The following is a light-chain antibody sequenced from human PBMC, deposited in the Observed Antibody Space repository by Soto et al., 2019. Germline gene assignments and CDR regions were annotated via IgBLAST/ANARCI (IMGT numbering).Light chain of an antibody. CDR2: DVT. J-gene: IGLJ1*01. V-gene: IGLV2-14*01. CDR3: SSYTSSSTYV. CDR1: SRDVAGYNY. Sequence: QSALTQPASVSGSPGQSITISCTGTSRDVAGYNYVSWYQQHPNKAPKFMIYDVTTRPSGVSNRFSGSKSGNTASLTISGLQAEDEADYYCSSYTSSSTYVFGTGTKLTVL.